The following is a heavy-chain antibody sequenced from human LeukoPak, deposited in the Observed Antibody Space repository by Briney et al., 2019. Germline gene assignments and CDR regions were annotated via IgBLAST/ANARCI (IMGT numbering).Heavy chain of an antibody. CDR1: GYTFTSYY. D-gene: IGHD1/OR15-1a*01. Sequence: ASVKVSCKASGYTFTSYYMHGVRQAPGQGLEWMGIINPSGGSTSYAQKFQGRVTMTRDTSTSTVYMELSSLRSEDTAVYYCAKTIGPLYYFDYWGQGTLVTVSS. CDR2: INPSGGST. J-gene: IGHJ4*02. CDR3: AKTIGPLYYFDY. V-gene: IGHV1-46*01.